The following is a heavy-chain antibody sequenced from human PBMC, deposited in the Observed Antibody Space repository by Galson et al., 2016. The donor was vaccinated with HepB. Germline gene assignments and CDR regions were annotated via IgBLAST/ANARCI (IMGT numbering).Heavy chain of an antibody. Sequence: SLRLSCAASGFTFSSHWMHWVRQAPGKGLVWVARINSDGSGTRHADSVKGRFTISRDNGNNMLYLRMHGLRAEDTAVYYCDSTLNFYSYGVDVWGPGTTVTVSS. V-gene: IGHV3-74*01. CDR3: DSTLNFYSYGVDV. J-gene: IGHJ6*02. CDR2: INSDGSGT. D-gene: IGHD2/OR15-2a*01. CDR1: GFTFSSHW.